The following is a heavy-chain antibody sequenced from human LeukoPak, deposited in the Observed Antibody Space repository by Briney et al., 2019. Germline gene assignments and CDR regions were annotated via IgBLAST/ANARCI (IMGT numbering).Heavy chain of an antibody. V-gene: IGHV3-23*01. D-gene: IGHD3-9*01. CDR3: ARVADILTGPPDY. CDR2: VSGSGSST. CDR1: GFTFSGYA. J-gene: IGHJ4*02. Sequence: GGSLRLSCAASGFTFSGYAMSWVRQAPGKGLEWVSTVSGSGSSTYYADSVKGRFTISRDNSKNTLHLQMNSLRAEDTAVYYCARVADILTGPPDYWGQGTLVTVSS.